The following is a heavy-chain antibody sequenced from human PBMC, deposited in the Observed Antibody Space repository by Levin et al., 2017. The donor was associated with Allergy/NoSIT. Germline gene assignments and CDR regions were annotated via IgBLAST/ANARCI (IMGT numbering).Heavy chain of an antibody. D-gene: IGHD5-18*01. J-gene: IGHJ6*02. Sequence: GGSLRLSCAASGFTFSNYAIHWVRQAPGKGLEWVAVISYDGTHKYYTDSVKGRFTISRDNSKDTLYLHLNSLRTDDTAVYHWAKGRRLWLRGGMDVWGQGTTVTVSS. CDR3: AKGRRLWLRGGMDV. CDR2: ISYDGTHK. V-gene: IGHV3-30*04. CDR1: GFTFSNYA.